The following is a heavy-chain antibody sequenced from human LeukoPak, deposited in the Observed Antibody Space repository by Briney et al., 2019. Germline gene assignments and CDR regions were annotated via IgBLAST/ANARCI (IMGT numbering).Heavy chain of an antibody. Sequence: GASVKVSCKVSGHTLTELSMNWVRQAPGKGLEWMGWISAYNGNTNYAQKLQGRVTMTTDTSTSTAYMELRSLRSDDTAMYYCARERYSSGGPFDYWGQGTLVTVSS. CDR1: GHTLTELS. CDR3: ARERYSSGGPFDY. V-gene: IGHV1-18*01. J-gene: IGHJ4*02. CDR2: ISAYNGNT. D-gene: IGHD6-19*01.